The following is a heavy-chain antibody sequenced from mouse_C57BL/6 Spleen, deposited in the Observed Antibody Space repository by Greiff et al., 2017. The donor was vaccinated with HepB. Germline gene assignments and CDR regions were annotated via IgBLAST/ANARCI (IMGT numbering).Heavy chain of an antibody. CDR2: INPNNGGT. Sequence: EVQLQQSGPELVKPGASVKISCKASGYTFTDYYMNWVKQSHGKSLEWIGDINPNNGGTSYNQKFKGKATLTVDKSSSTAYMELRSLTSEDSAVYYCARGEGNSFDYWGQGTTLTVSS. V-gene: IGHV1-26*01. J-gene: IGHJ2*01. CDR3: ARGEGNSFDY. CDR1: GYTFTDYY.